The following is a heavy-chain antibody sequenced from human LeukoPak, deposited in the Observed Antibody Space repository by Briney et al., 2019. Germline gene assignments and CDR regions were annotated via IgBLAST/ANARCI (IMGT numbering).Heavy chain of an antibody. V-gene: IGHV4-61*02. Sequence: PSETLSLTCTVSGGSISSGSYYWRWIRQPAGKGLEWIGRIYTSGSTNYNPSLKSRFTISVDTSKNQFSLKLSSVTAADTAVYYCARAHALWLNTGIYYYMDVWGKGTTVTVSS. J-gene: IGHJ6*03. CDR3: ARAHALWLNTGIYYYMDV. CDR2: IYTSGST. CDR1: GGSISSGSYY. D-gene: IGHD3-10*01.